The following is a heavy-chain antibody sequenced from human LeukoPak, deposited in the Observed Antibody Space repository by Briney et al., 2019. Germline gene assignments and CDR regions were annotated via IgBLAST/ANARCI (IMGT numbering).Heavy chain of an antibody. CDR1: GYTFTGYY. CDR2: INPNSGGT. D-gene: IGHD1-26*01. Sequence: ASVKVSCKASGYTFTGYYMHWVRQAPGQGLEWMGWINPNSGGTNYAQKFQGRVTMTRDTSISTAYMELSRLRSDDTAVYYCARFGVGATTRYFYDWGQGTLVTVSS. J-gene: IGHJ4*02. V-gene: IGHV1-2*02. CDR3: ARFGVGATTRYFYD.